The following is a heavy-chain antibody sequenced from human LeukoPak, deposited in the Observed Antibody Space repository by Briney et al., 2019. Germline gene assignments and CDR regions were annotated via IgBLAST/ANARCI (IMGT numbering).Heavy chain of an antibody. D-gene: IGHD5-24*01. Sequence: ASVKVSCKASGGTFSSYAISWVRQAPGQGLEWMGGIIPIFGTANYAQKFQGRVTITPDKSTSTAYMELSSLRSEDTAVYYCASQTREMATIFNTGAFDIWGQGTMVTVSS. J-gene: IGHJ3*02. V-gene: IGHV1-69*06. CDR2: IIPIFGTA. CDR1: GGTFSSYA. CDR3: ASQTREMATIFNTGAFDI.